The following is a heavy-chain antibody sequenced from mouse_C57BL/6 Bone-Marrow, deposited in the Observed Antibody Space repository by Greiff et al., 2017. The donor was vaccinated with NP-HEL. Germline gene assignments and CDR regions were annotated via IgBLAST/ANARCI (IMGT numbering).Heavy chain of an antibody. CDR3: ARAYYYGSSYGYAMDY. J-gene: IGHJ4*01. D-gene: IGHD1-1*01. CDR1: GYSITSGYD. V-gene: IGHV3-1*01. CDR2: ISYSGSP. Sequence: DVKLVESGPGMVKPSQSLSLTCTVTGYSITSGYDWHWIRHFPGNKLEWMGYISYSGSPNYNPSLKSRISITHDTSKNHFFLKLNSVTTEDTATYYCARAYYYGSSYGYAMDYWGQGTSVTVSS.